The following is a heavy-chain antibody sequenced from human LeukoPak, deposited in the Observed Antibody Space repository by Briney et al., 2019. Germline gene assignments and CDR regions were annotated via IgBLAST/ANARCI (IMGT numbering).Heavy chain of an antibody. CDR3: SSPSNCSSTSCYRDAFDI. D-gene: IGHD2-2*01. Sequence: SVKVSCKASGGTFSSYAISWVRQAPGQGLEWMGRIIPIFGIANYAQKFQGRVTITADKSTSTAYMEPSSLRSEDTAVYYCSSPSNCSSTSCYRDAFDIWGQGTMVTVSS. V-gene: IGHV1-69*04. J-gene: IGHJ3*02. CDR1: GGTFSSYA. CDR2: IIPIFGIA.